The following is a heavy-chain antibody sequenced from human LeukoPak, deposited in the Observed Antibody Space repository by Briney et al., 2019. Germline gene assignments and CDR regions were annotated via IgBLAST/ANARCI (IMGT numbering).Heavy chain of an antibody. CDR3: ARDQGQI. J-gene: IGHJ4*02. CDR1: GGSISSSSYY. Sequence: SETLSLTCTVSGGSISSSSYYWGWIRQPPVKGLEWIGSIYYSGSTYYNPSLKSRVTISVDTSKNQFSLKLSSVTAADTAVYYCARDQGQIWGQGTLVTVSS. CDR2: IYYSGST. V-gene: IGHV4-39*07.